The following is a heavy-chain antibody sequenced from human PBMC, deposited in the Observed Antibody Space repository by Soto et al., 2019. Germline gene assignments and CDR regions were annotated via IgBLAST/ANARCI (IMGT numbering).Heavy chain of an antibody. V-gene: IGHV4-30-2*01. CDR1: GGSISSGGYS. CDR2: IYRGGNT. Sequence: QLQLQESGSGLVKPSQTLSLTCAVSGGSISSGGYSWSWIRQPPGKGLEWIGYIYRGGNTYYNPSLETRVTISIDRSKNRFSLNLTSVTAADTAIYHCARVAAAYFDFWGQGTLVTVSS. D-gene: IGHD6-13*01. CDR3: ARVAAAYFDF. J-gene: IGHJ4*02.